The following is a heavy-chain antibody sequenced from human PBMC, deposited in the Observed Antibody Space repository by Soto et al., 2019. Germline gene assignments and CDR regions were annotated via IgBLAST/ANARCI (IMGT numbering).Heavy chain of an antibody. CDR3: ARGAGSAGDYFDY. CDR1: GFTFSSYS. J-gene: IGHJ4*02. V-gene: IGHV3-21*01. Sequence: EVQLVESGGGLVQPGGSLRLSCAASGFTFSSYSMNWVRQAPGKGLEWVSSISSSSSYIYYADSVKGRFTISRDNAKNSLYLQMNSLRAEDTAVYYCARGAGSAGDYFDYWGQGTLVTVSS. D-gene: IGHD6-19*01. CDR2: ISSSSSYI.